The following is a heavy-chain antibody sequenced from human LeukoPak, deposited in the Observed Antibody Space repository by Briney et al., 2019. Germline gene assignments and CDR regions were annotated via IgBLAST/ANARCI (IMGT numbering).Heavy chain of an antibody. Sequence: PSETLSLTCTVSGGSMSSNSYYWSWIRQPAGKGLEWIGRIYTSGSTNYNPSLKSRATISVDTSKNQFSLKLSSVTAADTAVYYCARDRRDMVRGINIVRQYHYYYYMDVWGKGTTVTVSS. V-gene: IGHV4-61*02. J-gene: IGHJ6*03. CDR3: ARDRRDMVRGINIVRQYHYYYYMDV. D-gene: IGHD3-10*01. CDR2: IYTSGST. CDR1: GGSMSSNSYY.